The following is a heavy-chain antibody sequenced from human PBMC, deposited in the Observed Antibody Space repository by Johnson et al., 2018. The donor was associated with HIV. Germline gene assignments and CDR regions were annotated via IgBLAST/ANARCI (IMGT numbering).Heavy chain of an antibody. CDR1: GFTFSSYS. D-gene: IGHD3-3*01. Sequence: VQLVESGGGLVQPGGSLSLSCAASGFTFSSYSMNWDRQDPGKGLEWISAISGSGLTMYYADSVKGRLTISRENAKNSLYLQMNSLRAADTAVYYCATFSSGIWGQGTMVTVSA. CDR3: ATFSSGI. CDR2: ISGSGLTM. V-gene: IGHV3-48*04. J-gene: IGHJ3*02.